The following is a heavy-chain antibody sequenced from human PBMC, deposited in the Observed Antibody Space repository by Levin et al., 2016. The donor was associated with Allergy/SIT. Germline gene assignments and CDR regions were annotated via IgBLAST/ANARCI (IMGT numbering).Heavy chain of an antibody. Sequence: WIRQPPGKGLEWIGEINHSGSTNYNPSLKSRVTISVDTSKNQFSLKLSSVTAADTAVYYCARGLYSGSYAYWGQGTLVTVSS. CDR3: ARGLYSGSYAY. J-gene: IGHJ4*02. CDR2: INHSGST. V-gene: IGHV4-34*01. D-gene: IGHD1-26*01.